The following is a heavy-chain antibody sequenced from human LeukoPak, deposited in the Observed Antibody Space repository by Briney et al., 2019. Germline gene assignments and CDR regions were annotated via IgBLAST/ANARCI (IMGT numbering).Heavy chain of an antibody. CDR2: IYYSGST. CDR3: ARDRESRFAGARGGVLGAFDI. V-gene: IGHV4-59*01. Sequence: SETLSLTCTVSGGSISSYYWSWIRQPPGKGLEWIGYIYYSGSTNYNPSLKSRVTISVDTSKNQFSLKLSSVTAADTAVYYCARDRESRFAGARGGVLGAFDIWGQGTMVTVSS. J-gene: IGHJ3*02. CDR1: GGSISSYY. D-gene: IGHD2-8*02.